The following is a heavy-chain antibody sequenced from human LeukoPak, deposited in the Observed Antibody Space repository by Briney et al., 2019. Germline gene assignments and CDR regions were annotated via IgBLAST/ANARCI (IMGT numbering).Heavy chain of an antibody. CDR3: ARHPDSSGWYRGYFDL. CDR2: IYYSGST. V-gene: IGHV4-59*08. D-gene: IGHD6-19*01. J-gene: IGHJ2*01. Sequence: SDTLSLTCTVSGGSISSYYWSWIRQPPGKGLEWIGYIYYSGSTNYNPSLKSRVTISVDTSKNQFSLKLSSVTAADTAVYYCARHPDSSGWYRGYFDLWGRGTLVTVSS. CDR1: GGSISSYY.